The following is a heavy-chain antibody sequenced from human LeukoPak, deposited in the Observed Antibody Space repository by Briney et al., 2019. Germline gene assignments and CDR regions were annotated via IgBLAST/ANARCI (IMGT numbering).Heavy chain of an antibody. Sequence: SETLSLTCTVSGVTISHTNSYWGWIRQPPGRGLEWIGGVYFSGTTYYNPSLKSRVTISVDTSKNQFSLKLSSVTAADTAVYYCARGPGYSSSDGAFDIWGQGTMVTVSS. CDR1: GVTISHTNSY. CDR3: ARGPGYSSSDGAFDI. J-gene: IGHJ3*02. D-gene: IGHD6-13*01. V-gene: IGHV4-39*01. CDR2: VYFSGTT.